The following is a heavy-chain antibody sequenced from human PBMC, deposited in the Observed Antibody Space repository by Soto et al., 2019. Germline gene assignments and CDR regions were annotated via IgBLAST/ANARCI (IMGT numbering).Heavy chain of an antibody. J-gene: IGHJ5*01. CDR2: IIPVSDTS. V-gene: IGHV1-69*13. CDR3: TRDPSTGGNAWWFDS. CDR1: GGTFNNYG. Sequence: QVQLVQSGAEVKKPGSSVKVSCKASGGTFNNYGISWVRQAPGQGLEWMGGIIPVSDTSNYAQKFQGRVTITVDESTSTAYMEMSSLRFEDTAVYYCTRDPSTGGNAWWFDSWGQGTLVTVSS. D-gene: IGHD2-15*01.